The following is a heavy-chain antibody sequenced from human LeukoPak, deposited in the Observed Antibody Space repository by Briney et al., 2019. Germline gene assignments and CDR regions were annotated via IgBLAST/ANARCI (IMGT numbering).Heavy chain of an antibody. CDR2: ISASGGTT. CDR3: AREILESGYADY. J-gene: IGHJ4*02. D-gene: IGHD2-2*01. CDR1: GFTFSSYA. V-gene: IGHV3-23*01. Sequence: PGRSLRLSCATSGFTFSSYAMTWVRQAPGKELEWVSAISASGGTTNCAESVKGRFTISRDSSKNTIYLQMNSLRAEDTALYYCAREILESGYADYWGQGTLVTVSS.